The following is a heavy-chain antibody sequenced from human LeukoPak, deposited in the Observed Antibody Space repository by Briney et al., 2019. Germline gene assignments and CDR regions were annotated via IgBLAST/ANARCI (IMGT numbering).Heavy chain of an antibody. J-gene: IGHJ4*02. V-gene: IGHV3-53*01. CDR2: IYSGGST. CDR1: GFTVSSNY. Sequence: GGSLRLSCAASGFTVSSNYMSWVRQAPGKGLEWVSVIYSGGSTYYADSVKGRFAISRDNSKNTLYLQMNSLRAEDTAVYHCAREGLDSGYENWGQGTLVTVSS. D-gene: IGHD5-12*01. CDR3: AREGLDSGYEN.